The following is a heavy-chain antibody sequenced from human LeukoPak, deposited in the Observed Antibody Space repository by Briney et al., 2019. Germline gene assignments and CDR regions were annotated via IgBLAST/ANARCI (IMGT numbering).Heavy chain of an antibody. D-gene: IGHD3-22*01. CDR1: GGSISSGGYY. J-gene: IGHJ4*02. V-gene: IGHV4-31*03. Sequence: SETLSLTCTVSGGSISSGGYYWSWIRQHPGKGLEWIGYIYYSGSTFYNPSLKSRVTISVDTSKNQFSLKLSSVTAADTAVYYCARGYYYDSSGYYYFDYWGQGTLVTVSS. CDR2: IYYSGST. CDR3: ARGYYYDSSGYYYFDY.